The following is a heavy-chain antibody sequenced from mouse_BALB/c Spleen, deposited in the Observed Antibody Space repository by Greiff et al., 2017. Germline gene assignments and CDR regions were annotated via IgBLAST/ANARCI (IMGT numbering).Heavy chain of an antibody. Sequence: EVKLQESGGGLVKPGGSLKLSCAASGFTFSSYAMSWVRQTPEKRLEWVASISSGGSTYYPDSVKGRFTISRDNARNILYLQMSSLRSEDTAMYYCARLAYGYDWYFDVWGAGTTVTVSS. D-gene: IGHD2-2*01. J-gene: IGHJ1*01. V-gene: IGHV5-6-5*01. CDR3: ARLAYGYDWYFDV. CDR1: GFTFSSYA. CDR2: ISSGGST.